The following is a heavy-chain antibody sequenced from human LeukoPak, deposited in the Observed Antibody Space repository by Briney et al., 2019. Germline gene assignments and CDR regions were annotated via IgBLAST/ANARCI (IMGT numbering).Heavy chain of an antibody. CDR1: GYTFTGYY. D-gene: IGHD6-6*01. J-gene: IGHJ4*02. CDR3: ARDRTIAARWGFGSPAYFDY. V-gene: IGHV1-2*02. CDR2: INPNSGGT. Sequence: ASVKVSCKASGYTFTGYYMHWVRQAPGQGLEWMGWINPNSGGTNYAQKFQGRVTMTRDTSISTAYMELSRLRSDDTAVYYCARDRTIAARWGFGSPAYFDYWDQGTLVTVSS.